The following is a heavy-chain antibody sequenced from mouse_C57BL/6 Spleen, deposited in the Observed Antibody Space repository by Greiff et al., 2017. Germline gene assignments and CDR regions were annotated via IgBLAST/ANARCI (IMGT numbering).Heavy chain of an antibody. CDR1: GYTFTSYW. CDR3: ARIYRGRSPYAMES. Sequence: QVQLKQPGAELVKPGASVKMSCKASGYTFTSYWITWVKQRPGQGLEWIGDIYPGSGSTNYNEKFKSKATLTVDTSSSTAYMQLSSLTSEDSAVYYCARIYRGRSPYAMESWGQETSETVSS. D-gene: IGHD1-1*01. J-gene: IGHJ4*01. CDR2: IYPGSGST. V-gene: IGHV1-55*01.